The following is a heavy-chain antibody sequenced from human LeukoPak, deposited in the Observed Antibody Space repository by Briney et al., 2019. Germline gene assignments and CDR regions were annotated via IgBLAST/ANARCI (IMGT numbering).Heavy chain of an antibody. J-gene: IGHJ4*02. Sequence: ASVKVSCKASGYTFTGCFMHWVRQAPGQGLEWMGWINPHSGGTDNAQNFQGRVTMTRDTSINTAYMELTRMTSDDTAVYFCARGGGTSGPELDYWGQGTLVTVSS. D-gene: IGHD3-3*01. CDR1: GYTFTGCF. V-gene: IGHV1-2*02. CDR2: INPHSGGT. CDR3: ARGGGTSGPELDY.